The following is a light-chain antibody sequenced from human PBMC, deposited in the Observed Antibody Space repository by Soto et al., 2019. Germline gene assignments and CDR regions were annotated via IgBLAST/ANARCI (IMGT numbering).Light chain of an antibody. CDR2: GAS. CDR1: QCVSSSY. V-gene: IGKV3-20*01. CDR3: QQYGSSPLT. Sequence: EIVLTQSPGTLSLSPGERVTLSCRASQCVSSSYLAWYQQKPGQAPRLLMYGASSRATGIPDRFSGSGSGTDFTLTISRLEPEDFALYYCQQYGSSPLTFGGGTKVEIK. J-gene: IGKJ4*01.